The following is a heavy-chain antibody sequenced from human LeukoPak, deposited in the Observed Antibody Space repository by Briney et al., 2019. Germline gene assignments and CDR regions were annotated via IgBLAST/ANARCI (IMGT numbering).Heavy chain of an antibody. D-gene: IGHD3-3*01. J-gene: IGHJ5*02. V-gene: IGHV4-34*01. CDR2: INHSGST. CDR3: ARAPYDFWSGYSLNWFDP. Sequence: SGTLSLTCAVYGGSFSGYYWSWIRQPPGKGLEWIGEINHSGSTNYNPSLKSRVTISVDTSKNQFSLKLSSVTAADTAVYYCARAPYDFWSGYSLNWFDPWGQGTLVTVSS. CDR1: GGSFSGYY.